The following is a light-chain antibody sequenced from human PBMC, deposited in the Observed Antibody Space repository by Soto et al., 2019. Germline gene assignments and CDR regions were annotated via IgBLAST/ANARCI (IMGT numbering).Light chain of an antibody. Sequence: IQITQAPSSPSASVWERVTHPCRASQSISFYLNWYQQKPGNAPKVLIYAASNLQTGVPSRFSGSGSGTDFTLTINSLQPEDFATYSCQQSYSTPITFGQGTRLEIK. CDR2: AAS. CDR3: QQSYSTPIT. J-gene: IGKJ5*01. V-gene: IGKV1-39*01. CDR1: QSISFY.